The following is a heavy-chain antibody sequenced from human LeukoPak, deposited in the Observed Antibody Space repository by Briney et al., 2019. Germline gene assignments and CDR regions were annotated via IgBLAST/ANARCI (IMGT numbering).Heavy chain of an antibody. J-gene: IGHJ3*02. D-gene: IGHD3-3*01. CDR3: ASTLSITIFGVVTHDAFDI. Sequence: SETLSLTCTVSGGSISSGSYYWSWIRQPAGKGLEWIGRIYTSGSTNYNPSLKSRVTISVDTSKNQFSLKLSSVTAADTAVYYCASTLSITIFGVVTHDAFDIWGQGTMVTVSS. V-gene: IGHV4-61*02. CDR1: GGSISSGSYY. CDR2: IYTSGST.